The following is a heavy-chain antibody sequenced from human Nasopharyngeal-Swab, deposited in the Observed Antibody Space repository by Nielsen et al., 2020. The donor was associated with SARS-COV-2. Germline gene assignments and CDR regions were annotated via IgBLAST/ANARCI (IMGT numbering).Heavy chain of an antibody. V-gene: IGHV1-18*01. Sequence: ASVKVSCKASGYTFTSYAMHWVRQAPGQRLEWMGWISAYNGNTNYAQKLQGRVTMTTDTSTSTAYMELRSLRSDDTAVYYCARTEQWLVRPHNFDYWGQGTLVTVSS. CDR1: GYTFTSYA. J-gene: IGHJ4*02. CDR3: ARTEQWLVRPHNFDY. CDR2: ISAYNGNT. D-gene: IGHD6-19*01.